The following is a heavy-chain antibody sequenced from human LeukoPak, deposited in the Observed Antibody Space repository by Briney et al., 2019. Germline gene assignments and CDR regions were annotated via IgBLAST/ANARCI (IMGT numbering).Heavy chain of an antibody. Sequence: SETLSLTCTVSGGSIYNYYWMWMGQPPGKELAWIGYIYYSRSTNYNPSLKSRVTITEDTSKNQFSLKLSSVTAADTAVYCCGSRWSNYGMDVWGQGTTVTVSS. CDR1: GGSIYNYY. V-gene: IGHV4-59*08. CDR2: IYYSRST. J-gene: IGHJ6*02. D-gene: IGHD4-23*01. CDR3: GSRWSNYGMDV.